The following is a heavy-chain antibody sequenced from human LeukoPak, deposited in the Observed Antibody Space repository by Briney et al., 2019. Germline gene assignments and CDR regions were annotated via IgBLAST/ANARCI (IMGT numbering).Heavy chain of an antibody. CDR2: IHYSGGT. CDR3: ASDDYGDYGAFDI. J-gene: IGHJ3*02. V-gene: IGHV4-59*11. CDR1: GGSISSHY. D-gene: IGHD4-17*01. Sequence: SETLSLTCTVSGGSISSHYWSWIRQPPGKGLEWIGYIHYSGGTSYNPSLKSRVTISVDTSKNQFSLKLSSVTAADTAVYYCASDDYGDYGAFDIWGQGTMVTVSS.